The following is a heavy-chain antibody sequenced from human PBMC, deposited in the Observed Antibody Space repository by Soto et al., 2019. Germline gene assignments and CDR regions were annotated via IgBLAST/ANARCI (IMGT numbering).Heavy chain of an antibody. Sequence: QLHLVHSGAVVKKPGASVTVSCSASGYPVTAYYMHWVRQAPGRGLEWMGGINPATGAAKYTQTFQGRGTMTRDTSKSTVFMEMSGLTSVDSAVFYCARGGGVGVAGSAAFDMWGQGTLVTVSS. CDR3: ARGGGVGVAGSAAFDM. J-gene: IGHJ3*02. CDR2: INPATGAA. CDR1: GYPVTAYY. D-gene: IGHD3-3*01. V-gene: IGHV1-2*02.